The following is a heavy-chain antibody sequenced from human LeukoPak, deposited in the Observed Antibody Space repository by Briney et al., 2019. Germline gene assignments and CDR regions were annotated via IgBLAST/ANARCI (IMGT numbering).Heavy chain of an antibody. CDR2: INHSGST. V-gene: IGHV4-34*01. D-gene: IGHD6-13*01. CDR3: ARGVAAAGSAWYYYYYYYMDV. Sequence: SETLSLTCTVSGGSISSYYWSWIRQPPGKGLEWIGEINHSGSTNYNPSLKSRVTISVDTSKNQFSLKLSSVTAADTAVYYCARGVAAAGSAWYYYYYYYMDVWGKGTTVTVSS. J-gene: IGHJ6*03. CDR1: GGSISSYY.